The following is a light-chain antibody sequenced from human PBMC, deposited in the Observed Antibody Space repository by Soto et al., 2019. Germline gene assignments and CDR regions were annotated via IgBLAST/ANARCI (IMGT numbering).Light chain of an antibody. V-gene: IGKV1-33*01. Sequence: DIHMTQSPSSLSASVGDRVTITCQASEPIGKCLDWYQKTPGQAPKLLIHEASSLETGVPSRFSGRGSVTDVTFNIRSLQPEDGATYYCQQYDNLRALTFGGGTKVEIK. CDR3: QQYDNLRALT. CDR2: EAS. J-gene: IGKJ4*02. CDR1: EPIGKC.